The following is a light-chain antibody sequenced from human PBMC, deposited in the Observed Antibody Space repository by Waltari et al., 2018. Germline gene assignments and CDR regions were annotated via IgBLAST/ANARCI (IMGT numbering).Light chain of an antibody. CDR1: RSVLYSSNNKNY. J-gene: IGKJ4*01. CDR3: QQYYSTPLT. Sequence: DIVMTQSPDSLAVSLGERATINCKSSRSVLYSSNNKNYLAWYQQKPGQPPKLLIYWASTRESGVPDRCSGSGSGTDFTLTLSSLQVEDVAVYYCQQYYSTPLTFGGGTKVEIK. V-gene: IGKV4-1*01. CDR2: WAS.